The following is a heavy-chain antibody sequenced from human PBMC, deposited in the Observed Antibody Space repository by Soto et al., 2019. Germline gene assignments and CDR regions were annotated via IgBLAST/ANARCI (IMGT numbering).Heavy chain of an antibody. V-gene: IGHV3-15*01. CDR1: GLPFKDAW. J-gene: IGHJ3*01. CDR2: ITDKTDGETT. D-gene: IGHD2-2*01. CDR3: TTARFLPTFNV. Sequence: EVQLVESGGGLVKPGGSLTLSCTVSGLPFKDAWMTWVRQAPGKGLQWVGRITDKTDGETTEYAAPVKDRITISRDDSRNTVYLQMTSLKSDDTAVYYCTTARFLPTFNVWGQGTMVIVSS.